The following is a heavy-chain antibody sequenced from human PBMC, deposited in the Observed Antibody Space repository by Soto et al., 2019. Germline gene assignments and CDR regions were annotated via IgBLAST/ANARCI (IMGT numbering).Heavy chain of an antibody. V-gene: IGHV1-18*01. Sequence: QAQLVQSGAEVKKPGASVKVSCKASGYTFYSHSISWVRQAPGQGLEWMGRINGDYGNTQYAQKFRGRVTMTTDTSTTTVYMELTNLRSDDTAVYYCARCIPGDYYYGMDGWGQGTTVTVSS. CDR2: INGDYGNT. CDR3: ARCIPGDYYYGMDG. D-gene: IGHD1-20*01. CDR1: GYTFYSHS. J-gene: IGHJ6*02.